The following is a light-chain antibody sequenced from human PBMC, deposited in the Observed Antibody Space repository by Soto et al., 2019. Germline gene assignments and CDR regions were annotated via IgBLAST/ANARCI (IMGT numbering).Light chain of an antibody. Sequence: EIVFTLSPGTLSLSPGERATLSCRASHSVSSSYLAWYQQKPGQAPRLLIYGASSRATGIPDRFSGSGSGTDFTLTISRLEPEDFAVYYCQQYGSSPLAFGPGTKVDIK. CDR1: HSVSSSY. CDR2: GAS. V-gene: IGKV3-20*01. CDR3: QQYGSSPLA. J-gene: IGKJ3*01.